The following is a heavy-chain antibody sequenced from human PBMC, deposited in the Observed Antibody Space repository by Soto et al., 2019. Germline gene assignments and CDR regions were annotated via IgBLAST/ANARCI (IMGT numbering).Heavy chain of an antibody. Sequence: QVQLVESGGGVVQPGRSLRLSCAASGFTFNSFTMHWVRQAPGKGLEWVAVISHDGSHKYSADSVKGRFTSSRDDSKNTLYMQMSSLRVEDTDIYYCATWEERYFQDWGQGTLVTVSS. J-gene: IGHJ1*01. CDR2: ISHDGSHK. CDR3: ATWEERYFQD. CDR1: GFTFNSFT. D-gene: IGHD1-26*01. V-gene: IGHV3-30-3*01.